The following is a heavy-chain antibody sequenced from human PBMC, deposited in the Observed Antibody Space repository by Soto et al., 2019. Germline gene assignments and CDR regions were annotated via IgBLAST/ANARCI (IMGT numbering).Heavy chain of an antibody. V-gene: IGHV2-5*02. CDR2: IYWDDDK. CDR3: AHRPRNNWNLNLFDY. J-gene: IGHJ4*02. CDR1: GFSLSTSGVG. Sequence: QITLKESGPTLVKPTQTLTLTCTFSGFSLSTSGVGVGWIRQPPGKALEWLALIYWDDDKRYSPSLKSRLTITKDTSKNQVVLTMTNMDPVDTATYYCAHRPRNNWNLNLFDYWGQGTLVTVSS. D-gene: IGHD1-20*01.